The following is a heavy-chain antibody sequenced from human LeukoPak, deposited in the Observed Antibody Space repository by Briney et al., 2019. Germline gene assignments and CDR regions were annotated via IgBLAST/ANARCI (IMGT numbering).Heavy chain of an antibody. V-gene: IGHV3-7*01. D-gene: IGHD3-9*01. CDR2: MKRDGSEI. CDR3: AREDILTGYYYYGMDV. Sequence: GGSLRLSCSASGFTFSTYWMSWVRQAPGKGLEWVANMKRDGSEIYYVNSVRGRFTISRDNARNSLYLQMNSLRAEDTAVYYCAREDILTGYYYYGMDVWGQGTTVTVSS. CDR1: GFTFSTYW. J-gene: IGHJ6*02.